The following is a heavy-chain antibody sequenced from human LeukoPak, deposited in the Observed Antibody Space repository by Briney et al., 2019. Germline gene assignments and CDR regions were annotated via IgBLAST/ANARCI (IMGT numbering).Heavy chain of an antibody. J-gene: IGHJ4*02. V-gene: IGHV3-20*04. D-gene: IGHD1-26*01. CDR1: GFIFDNYG. CDR2: LNWNGGTR. Sequence: GGSLRLSCAASGFIFDNYGMIWVRQAPGKGLVWVSGLNWNGGTRGYADSVKGRFTISRDNAKNSLYLQMNSLRAEDTALYYCARTRSSGSYGGADYWGQGTLVTVSS. CDR3: ARTRSSGSYGGADY.